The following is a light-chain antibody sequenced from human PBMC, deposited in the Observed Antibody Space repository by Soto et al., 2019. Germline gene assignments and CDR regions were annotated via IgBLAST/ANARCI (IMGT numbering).Light chain of an antibody. CDR2: DVN. CDR3: SSYTSSSTLVV. V-gene: IGLV2-14*01. Sequence: QAVVTQPASVSGSPGQSITISCTGTSSDVGGYNYVSWYRQYPGQAPKLIIYDVNNRPSGVSNRFSASKSGNTASLTIPGLQAEDEADYYCSSYTSSSTLVVFGGGTKLTVL. J-gene: IGLJ3*02. CDR1: SSDVGGYNY.